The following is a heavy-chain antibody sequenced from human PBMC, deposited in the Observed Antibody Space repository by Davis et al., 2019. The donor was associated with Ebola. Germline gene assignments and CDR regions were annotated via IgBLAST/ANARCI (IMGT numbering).Heavy chain of an antibody. CDR3: ARGDYDFWSGYYTTGMDV. V-gene: IGHV1-18*04. CDR1: GYTFTNYG. J-gene: IGHJ6*04. CDR2: ISAYNGNT. Sequence: ASVKVSCKASGYTFTNYGITWVRQAPGQGLEWMGWISAYNGNTNYAQKLQGRVTMTTDTSTSTAYMELRSLRSDDTAVYYCARGDYDFWSGYYTTGMDVWGKGTTVTVSS. D-gene: IGHD3-3*01.